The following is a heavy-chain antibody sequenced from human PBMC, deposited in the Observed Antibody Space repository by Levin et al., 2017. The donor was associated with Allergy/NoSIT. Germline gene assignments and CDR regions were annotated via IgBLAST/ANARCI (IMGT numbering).Heavy chain of an antibody. Sequence: ASVKVSCKASGYTLIGYYMQWLRQAPGQGLEWMGWINPNTGGTNYAQKFQGRVTMTRDPSISTAYMELSSLRAEDTAVYYCARDAAIGSGDFGTIDFWGQGTLVTVSS. J-gene: IGHJ4*02. V-gene: IGHV1-2*02. CDR1: GYTLIGYY. D-gene: IGHD2-21*01. CDR2: INPNTGGT. CDR3: ARDAAIGSGDFGTIDF.